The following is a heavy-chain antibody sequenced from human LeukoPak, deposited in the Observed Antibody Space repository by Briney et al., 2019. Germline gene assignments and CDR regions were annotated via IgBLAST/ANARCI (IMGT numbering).Heavy chain of an antibody. V-gene: IGHV3-15*01. Sequence: PGGSLRLSCAASGFTFSKAWMTWVRQAPGKGLEWVGRTKSKTDGGTTDYAAPVKGRFTISRDDSRKTLYLQMNSLKSADTAVHYCTTRRYWGQGTLVTVSS. CDR3: TTRRY. CDR1: GFTFSKAW. J-gene: IGHJ4*02. CDR2: TKSKTDGGTT.